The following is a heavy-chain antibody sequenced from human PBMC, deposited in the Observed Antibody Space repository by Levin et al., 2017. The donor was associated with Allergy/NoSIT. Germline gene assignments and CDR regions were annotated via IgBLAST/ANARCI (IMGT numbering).Heavy chain of an antibody. V-gene: IGHV5-51*01. Sequence: KVSCKGSGYSFSNYWIGWVRQMSGKGLEWMGVIYPGDSGTRYIPSFEGQVTISADRSISTVYLQWSSLKASDTAMYYCARGTGESGEIWFFDVWGRGTLVTVSS. CDR3: ARGTGESGEIWFFDV. CDR2: IYPGDSGT. CDR1: GYSFSNYW. D-gene: IGHD7-27*01. J-gene: IGHJ2*01.